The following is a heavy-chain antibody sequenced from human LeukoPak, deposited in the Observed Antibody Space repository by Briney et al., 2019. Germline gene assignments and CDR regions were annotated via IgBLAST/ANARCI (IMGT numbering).Heavy chain of an antibody. D-gene: IGHD6-6*01. CDR2: IYTSGST. J-gene: IGHJ4*02. Sequence: SETLSLTCTVSGGSISSYYWSWIRQPAGKGPEWIGRIYTSGSTNYNPSLKSRVTMSVGTSKNQISLKVNSVTAADTAVYYCARESYSSSYLFDFWGQGTLVTVSS. CDR1: GGSISSYY. CDR3: ARESYSSSYLFDF. V-gene: IGHV4-4*07.